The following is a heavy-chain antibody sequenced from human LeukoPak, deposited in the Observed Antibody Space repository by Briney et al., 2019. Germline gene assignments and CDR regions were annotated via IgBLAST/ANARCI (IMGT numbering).Heavy chain of an antibody. CDR2: IKNGGSP. D-gene: IGHD5-18*01. CDR3: ARGRTVDTAMARRFYY. Sequence: SETLSLTCTVSGGSISSSSSFWGWIRQPPGKGLEWIGHIKNGGSPNYNPPLKSRVTISLDTSKNQFSLKLSSVTAADTAVYYCARGRTVDTAMARRFYYWGQGTLVTVSS. CDR1: GGSISSSSSF. V-gene: IGHV4-39*01. J-gene: IGHJ4*02.